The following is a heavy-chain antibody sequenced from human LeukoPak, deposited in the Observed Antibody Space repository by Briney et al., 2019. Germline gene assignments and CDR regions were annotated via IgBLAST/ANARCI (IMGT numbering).Heavy chain of an antibody. J-gene: IGHJ4*02. D-gene: IGHD3-9*01. Sequence: PGGSLRLSCAASGFTFSSYSMNWVRQAPGKGLEWVSSISSSSSYIYYADSVKGRFTISRDNAKNSLYLQMNSLRAEDTAVYYCARDEAYYDILTGYSERYYFDYWGQGTLVTVSS. CDR3: ARDEAYYDILTGYSERYYFDY. V-gene: IGHV3-21*01. CDR2: ISSSSSYI. CDR1: GFTFSSYS.